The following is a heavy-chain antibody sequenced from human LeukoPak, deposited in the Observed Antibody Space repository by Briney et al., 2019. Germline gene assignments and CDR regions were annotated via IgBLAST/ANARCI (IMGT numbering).Heavy chain of an antibody. J-gene: IGHJ3*02. CDR3: ARAGGIAAAGRDAFDI. Sequence: SETLSLTCAVYGGSFSGYYWSWIRQPPGKGLEWIGEINHSGSTNYNPSLKSRVTISVDTSKNQFSLKLSSVTAADTAVYYCARAGGIAAAGRDAFDIWGQGTMVTVSS. V-gene: IGHV4-34*01. CDR2: INHSGST. CDR1: GGSFSGYY. D-gene: IGHD6-13*01.